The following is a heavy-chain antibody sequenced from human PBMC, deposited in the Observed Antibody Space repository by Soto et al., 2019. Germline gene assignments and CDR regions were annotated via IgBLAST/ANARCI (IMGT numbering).Heavy chain of an antibody. J-gene: IGHJ4*02. V-gene: IGHV3-7*01. CDR1: GFPFSDYW. CDR3: ARKGLGDY. CDR2: IRQDGGVK. Sequence: EVQLVEAGGGLVRPGGSLSLSCEVSGFPFSDYWRSWVGQVPGKGLEWVANIRQDGGVKYYLDSVKGRFTISRDNAKNSLYLQMDGLSAEDTAVYYCARKGLGDYWGQGTLVTVSS.